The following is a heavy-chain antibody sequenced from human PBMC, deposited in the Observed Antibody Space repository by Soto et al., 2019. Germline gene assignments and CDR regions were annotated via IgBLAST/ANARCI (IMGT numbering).Heavy chain of an antibody. CDR2: INAGNGNT. Sequence: ASVKVSCKASGYTFTRYAMHWVRQAPGQRLEWMGWINAGNGNTKYSQKFQGRVTITRDTSASTAYMELSSLRSEDTAVYYCAKEGGLSGSYYISSSYYFDYWGQGTLVTVSS. D-gene: IGHD1-26*01. J-gene: IGHJ4*02. V-gene: IGHV1-3*01. CDR1: GYTFTRYA. CDR3: AKEGGLSGSYYISSSYYFDY.